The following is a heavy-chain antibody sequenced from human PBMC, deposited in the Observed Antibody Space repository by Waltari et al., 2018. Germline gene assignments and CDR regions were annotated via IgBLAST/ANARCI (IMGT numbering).Heavy chain of an antibody. V-gene: IGHV4-34*01. Sequence: QVQLQQWGAGLLKPSETLSLTCAVYGGSFSGYYWSWISQPPGKGLEWIGEINHSGSTNYNPSLKSRLTISVDTTKNQFSLKLSSVTAADTAVYYCARGLSSSVTTGFVYWGQGTLVTVSS. J-gene: IGHJ4*02. CDR1: GGSFSGYY. D-gene: IGHD4-17*01. CDR2: INHSGST. CDR3: ARGLSSSVTTGFVY.